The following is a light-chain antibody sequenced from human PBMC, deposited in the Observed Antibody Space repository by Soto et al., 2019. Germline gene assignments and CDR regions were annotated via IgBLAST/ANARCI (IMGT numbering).Light chain of an antibody. J-gene: IGKJ1*01. Sequence: EIVLTQSPATLSLSPGERATLSCRASQSVSSYLAWYQQKPGQAPRLLIYDASSRATGIPNRFSGSGSGKHFPLTISRLEPEDFAVYYCQQYGNSPQTFGPGTKVEIK. V-gene: IGKV3-20*01. CDR1: QSVSSY. CDR2: DAS. CDR3: QQYGNSPQT.